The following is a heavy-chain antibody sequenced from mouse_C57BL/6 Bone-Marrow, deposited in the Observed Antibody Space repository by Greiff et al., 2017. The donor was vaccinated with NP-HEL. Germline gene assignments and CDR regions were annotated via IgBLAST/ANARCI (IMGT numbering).Heavy chain of an antibody. CDR1: GFSLSTFGMG. V-gene: IGHV8-8*01. J-gene: IGHJ3*01. CDR2: IWWDDDK. D-gene: IGHD1-1*01. Sequence: QVQLKESGPGILQPSQTLSLTCSFSGFSLSTFGMGVGWIRQPSGKGLEWLAHIWWDDDKYYNPALKSRLTISKDTSKNQVFLKIANVDTADTATYYCARMDYYGSSFPAWFAYWGQGTLVTVSA. CDR3: ARMDYYGSSFPAWFAY.